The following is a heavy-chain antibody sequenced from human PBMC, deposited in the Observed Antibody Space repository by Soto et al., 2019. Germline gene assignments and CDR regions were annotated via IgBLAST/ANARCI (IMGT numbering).Heavy chain of an antibody. CDR1: GYTFSAYT. V-gene: IGHV1-3*01. CDR2: INAGSGNT. D-gene: IGHD3-3*02. CDR3: ARDTETLGPRANDALDI. J-gene: IGHJ3*02. Sequence: GASVKVSCKATGYTFSAYTINWVRQAPGESLEWMGWINAGSGNTKYSQNFQGRVSITRDTSASTVYMELTGLTSEETAVYYCARDTETLGPRANDALDIWGQGTLVTVSS.